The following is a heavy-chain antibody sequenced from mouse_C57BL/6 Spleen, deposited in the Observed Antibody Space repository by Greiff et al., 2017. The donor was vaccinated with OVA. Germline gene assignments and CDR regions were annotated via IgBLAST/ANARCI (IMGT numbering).Heavy chain of an antibody. D-gene: IGHD1-1*01. Sequence: VQLQQSGAELVRPGSSVKLSCKASGYTFTSYWMHWVKQRPIQGLEWIGNIDPSDSETHYNQKFKDKATLTVDKSSSTAYMQLSSLTSEDSAVYYCARRAGSSPWYFDVWGTGTTVTVSS. V-gene: IGHV1-52*01. J-gene: IGHJ1*03. CDR3: ARRAGSSPWYFDV. CDR1: GYTFTSYW. CDR2: IDPSDSET.